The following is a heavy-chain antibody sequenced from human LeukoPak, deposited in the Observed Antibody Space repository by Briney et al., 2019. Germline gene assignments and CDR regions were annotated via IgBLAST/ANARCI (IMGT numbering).Heavy chain of an antibody. J-gene: IGHJ4*02. CDR1: GYTFTGYY. Sequence: ASVKVSCKASGYTFTGYYMHWVRQAPGQGLEWLGWINPNSGGTNYAQKFQGRVTMTRDTSINIAYMELSRLRSDDTAVYYCARVGVYCGGDCYTNSFDYWGQGTLVTVSS. D-gene: IGHD2-21*02. CDR2: INPNSGGT. CDR3: ARVGVYCGGDCYTNSFDY. V-gene: IGHV1-2*02.